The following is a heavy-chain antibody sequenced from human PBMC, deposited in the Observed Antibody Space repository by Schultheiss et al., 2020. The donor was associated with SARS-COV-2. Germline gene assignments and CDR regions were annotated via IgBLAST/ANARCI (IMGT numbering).Heavy chain of an antibody. Sequence: GESLKISCAASRFTFSSYAMHWVRQAPGKGLEWVSAISGSGGSTYYADSVKGRFTISRDNSKNTLYLQMNSLRAEDTAVYYCAKDRVSGSGWRHYYFDYWGQGTLVTVSS. D-gene: IGHD6-19*01. CDR1: RFTFSSYA. CDR3: AKDRVSGSGWRHYYFDY. V-gene: IGHV3-23*01. J-gene: IGHJ4*02. CDR2: ISGSGGST.